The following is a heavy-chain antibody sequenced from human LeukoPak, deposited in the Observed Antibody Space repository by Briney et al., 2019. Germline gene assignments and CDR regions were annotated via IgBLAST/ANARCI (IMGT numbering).Heavy chain of an antibody. D-gene: IGHD6-19*01. J-gene: IGHJ4*02. CDR1: GGSFSGYY. CDR3: ATTVAGVREHAY. CDR2: INHSGST. Sequence: SETLSLTCAVYGGSFSGYYWSWIRQPPGKGLEWIGEINHSGSTNYNPSLKSRVTVSLDTSMNQFSLNLRSVTAADTAVYYCATTVAGVREHAYWGQGTLVTVSS. V-gene: IGHV4-34*01.